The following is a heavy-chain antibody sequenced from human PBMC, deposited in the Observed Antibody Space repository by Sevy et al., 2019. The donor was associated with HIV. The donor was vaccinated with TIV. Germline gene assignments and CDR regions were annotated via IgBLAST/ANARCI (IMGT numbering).Heavy chain of an antibody. Sequence: GGSLRLSCAASGFTFSSYGMHWVRQAPGKGLEWVAVIWYDGSNKYYADSVKGRFTISRDNSKNTLYLQMNSLRAEDTAVYYCARDPYYDSSGPHRRSRPQGGMDVWGQGTTVTVSS. CDR1: GFTFSSYG. D-gene: IGHD3-22*01. J-gene: IGHJ6*02. CDR3: ARDPYYDSSGPHRRSRPQGGMDV. CDR2: IWYDGSNK. V-gene: IGHV3-33*01.